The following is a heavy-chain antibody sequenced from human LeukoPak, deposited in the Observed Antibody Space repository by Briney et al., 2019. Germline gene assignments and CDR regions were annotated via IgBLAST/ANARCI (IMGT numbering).Heavy chain of an antibody. V-gene: IGHV4-59*01. J-gene: IGHJ4*02. CDR2: IHYTGTT. D-gene: IGHD1-1*01. CDR3: ARDTGRDGGFDY. Sequence: SETLSLTCTVSGDSITSYHWSWIRQPPGKGPEWIGFIHYTGTTNYSPSLRSRVTISVDTSKNQFSLKLRSVTAADTAVYYCARDTGRDGGFDYWGQGTLVTVSS. CDR1: GDSITSYH.